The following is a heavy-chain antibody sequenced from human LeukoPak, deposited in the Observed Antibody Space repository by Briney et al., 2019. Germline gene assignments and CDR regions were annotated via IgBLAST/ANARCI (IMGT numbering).Heavy chain of an antibody. V-gene: IGHV4-39*01. CDR2: IYYSRST. Sequence: SETLSLTCTVSGGSISSSSYYWGWIRQPPGRGLEWIGSIYYSRSTYYNPSLKSRVTISVDTSKNQFSLKLSSVTAADTAVYYCARVKRGYSSGWPNWFDPWGQGTLVTVSS. CDR1: GGSISSSSYY. J-gene: IGHJ5*02. D-gene: IGHD6-19*01. CDR3: ARVKRGYSSGWPNWFDP.